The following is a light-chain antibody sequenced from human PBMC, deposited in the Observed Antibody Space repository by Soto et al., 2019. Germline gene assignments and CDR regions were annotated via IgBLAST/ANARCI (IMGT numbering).Light chain of an antibody. CDR2: DVN. Sequence: QSVLTQPASVSGSPGQSIAISCTGTSSDVGGYNYVSWYQQHPGKAPKLMVYDVNDRPSGVSDRFSGSKSGNTASLTISGLQAEDEVDYYGSSYTSSSTYVFGTGTKVTV. J-gene: IGLJ1*01. CDR3: SSYTSSSTYV. V-gene: IGLV2-14*01. CDR1: SSDVGGYNY.